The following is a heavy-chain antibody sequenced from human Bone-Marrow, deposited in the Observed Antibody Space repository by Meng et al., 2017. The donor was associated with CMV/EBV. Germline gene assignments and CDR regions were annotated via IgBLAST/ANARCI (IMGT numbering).Heavy chain of an antibody. CDR2: IIPIFGTA. Sequence: SVKVSCKASGGTFSSYAISWVRQAPGQGLEWMGGIIPIFGTANYAQKFQGRVTITTDESTSTAYMELSSLRSEDTAVYYCARDHQGITGTAGACGQGTLVTVSS. J-gene: IGHJ5*02. CDR3: ARDHQGITGTAGA. CDR1: GGTFSSYA. D-gene: IGHD1-7*01. V-gene: IGHV1-69*05.